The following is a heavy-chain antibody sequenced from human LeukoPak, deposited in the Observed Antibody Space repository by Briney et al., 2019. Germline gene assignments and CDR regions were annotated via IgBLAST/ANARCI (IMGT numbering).Heavy chain of an antibody. CDR1: GGTFSSYA. CDR2: IIPILGIT. Sequence: SVKVSCKASGGTFSSYAISWVRQAPGQGLEWMGRIIPILGITNYAQKFQGRVTITADKSTSTAYMELSSLRSEDTAVYYCARDAAPKYGMDVWGQGTTVTVSS. J-gene: IGHJ6*02. V-gene: IGHV1-69*04. CDR3: ARDAAPKYGMDV.